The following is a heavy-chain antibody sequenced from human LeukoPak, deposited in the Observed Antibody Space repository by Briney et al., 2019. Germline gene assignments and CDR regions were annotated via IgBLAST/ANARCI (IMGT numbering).Heavy chain of an antibody. CDR2: INTYNGNP. V-gene: IGHV7-4-1*02. CDR3: ARHLRGGSGSYYINDAFDI. CDR1: GYTFSTYA. D-gene: IGHD3-10*01. J-gene: IGHJ3*02. Sequence: ASVKVSCKASGYTFSTYAMNWVRQAPGQGLEFMGWINTYNGNPTYAQAFTGRFVFSVDTSVSTAYLQISSLKTEDSAVYYCARHLRGGSGSYYINDAFDIWGQGTMVTVSS.